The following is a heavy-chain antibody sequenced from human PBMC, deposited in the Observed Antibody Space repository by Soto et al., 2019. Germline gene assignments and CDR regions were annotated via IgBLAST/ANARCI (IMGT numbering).Heavy chain of an antibody. J-gene: IGHJ6*02. CDR2: IKQDGSEK. CDR3: ARSIPYYVWGSYPPLRTGYGMDV. V-gene: IGHV3-7*05. CDR1: GFTFSSYW. Sequence: GGSLRLSCAASGFTFSSYWMSWVRQAPGKGLEWVANIKQDGSEKYYVDSVKGRFTISRDNAKNSLYLQRNSLRAEDTAVYYCARSIPYYVWGSYPPLRTGYGMDVWGQGTTVTVSS. D-gene: IGHD3-16*02.